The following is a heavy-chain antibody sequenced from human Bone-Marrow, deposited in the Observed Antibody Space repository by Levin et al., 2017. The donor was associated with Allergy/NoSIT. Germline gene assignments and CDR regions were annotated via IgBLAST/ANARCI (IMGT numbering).Heavy chain of an antibody. CDR1: GGTFSSYA. Sequence: SVKVSCKASGGTFSSYAISWVRQAPGQGLEWMGGIIPIFGTANYAQKFQGRVTITADESTSTAYMELSSLRSEDTAVYYCAAMLWSGYYIYRKEGDYYGMDGWGQGTTVTVSS. V-gene: IGHV1-69*13. CDR2: IIPIFGTA. CDR3: AAMLWSGYYIYRKEGDYYGMDG. J-gene: IGHJ6*02. D-gene: IGHD3-3*01.